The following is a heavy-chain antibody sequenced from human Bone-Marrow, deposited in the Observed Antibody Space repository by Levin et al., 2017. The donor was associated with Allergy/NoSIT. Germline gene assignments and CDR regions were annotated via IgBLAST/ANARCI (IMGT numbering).Heavy chain of an antibody. CDR2: ISGSGGST. V-gene: IGHV3-23*01. Sequence: GESLKISCAASGFTFSSYAMSWVRQAPGKGLEWVSAISGSGGSTYYADSVKGRFTISRDNSKNTLYLQMNSLRAEDTAVYYCAKARTQLERPADYWGQGTLVTVSS. D-gene: IGHD1-1*01. J-gene: IGHJ4*02. CDR3: AKARTQLERPADY. CDR1: GFTFSSYA.